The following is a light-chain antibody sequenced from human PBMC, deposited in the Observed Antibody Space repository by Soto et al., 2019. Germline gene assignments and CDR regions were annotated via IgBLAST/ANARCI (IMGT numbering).Light chain of an antibody. CDR3: QQSYSNLGT. J-gene: IGKJ2*02. CDR2: AAS. Sequence: DIQMTQSPSSLSASVGDRVTITCRASQSISSYLNWYQQKPGKAPKLLIYAASSLQSGVPSRFRGRGSGTDFTLTISSLQLEDFASYYCQQSYSNLGTFGQGTRLEIK. CDR1: QSISSY. V-gene: IGKV1-39*01.